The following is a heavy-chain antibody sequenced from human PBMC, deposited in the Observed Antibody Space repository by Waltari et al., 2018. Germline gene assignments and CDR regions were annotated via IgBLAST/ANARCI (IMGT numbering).Heavy chain of an antibody. V-gene: IGHV3-30*02. Sequence: LSCAASGFTFSSYGMHWVRQAPGKGLEWVAFIRYDGSNKYYADSVKGRFTISRDNSKNTLYLQMNSLRAEDTAVYYCAKGRSGPPNWFDPWGQGTLVTVSS. D-gene: IGHD2-15*01. CDR2: IRYDGSNK. J-gene: IGHJ5*02. CDR3: AKGRSGPPNWFDP. CDR1: GFTFSSYG.